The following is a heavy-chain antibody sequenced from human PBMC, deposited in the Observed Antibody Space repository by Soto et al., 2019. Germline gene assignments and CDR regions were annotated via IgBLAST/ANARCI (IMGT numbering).Heavy chain of an antibody. D-gene: IGHD3-16*01. V-gene: IGHV4-31*03. CDR3: ARDRGLEGEGYYFRVFYDSDG. CDR1: GGSIRSGGYY. CDR2: IHYGGST. Sequence: QVQLQESGPGLVKPSQTLSLTCTASGGSIRSGGYYWSWIRQHPGKGLEWIGHIHYGGSTSYNPASTGWGAISVGALKPQSSVRLRSVTVADTAVYFCARDRGLEGEGYYFRVFYDSDGWGIGTTVTVSS. J-gene: IGHJ6*04.